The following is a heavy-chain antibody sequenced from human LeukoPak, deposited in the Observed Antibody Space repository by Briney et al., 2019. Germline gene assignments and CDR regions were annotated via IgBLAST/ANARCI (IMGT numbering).Heavy chain of an antibody. Sequence: SETLSLTSTVSGYSISSGYYWVWIRQPPVKGLEWIGSIYRSGSTNYNPSLKSRVTISVDTSKNQFSLKVNSVTAADTAVYYCARGDCSSTICYSPMDVWGKGTTVTVSS. CDR1: GYSISSGYY. CDR2: IYRSGST. J-gene: IGHJ6*03. CDR3: ARGDCSSTICYSPMDV. D-gene: IGHD2-2*01. V-gene: IGHV4-38-2*02.